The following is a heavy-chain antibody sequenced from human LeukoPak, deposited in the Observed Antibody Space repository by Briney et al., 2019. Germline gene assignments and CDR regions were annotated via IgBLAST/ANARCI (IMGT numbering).Heavy chain of an antibody. CDR3: ARAPTREGGGALFDY. Sequence: SETLSLTCTVSGGSITSYYWSWLRQPAGKGLEWIGRIYSSGSTNFNPSLKSRVTMSVDTSKNQISPNLTSVTAADTAVYYCARAPTREGGGALFDYWGQGTLVTVSS. CDR2: IYSSGST. CDR1: GGSITSYY. D-gene: IGHD3-16*01. J-gene: IGHJ4*02. V-gene: IGHV4-4*07.